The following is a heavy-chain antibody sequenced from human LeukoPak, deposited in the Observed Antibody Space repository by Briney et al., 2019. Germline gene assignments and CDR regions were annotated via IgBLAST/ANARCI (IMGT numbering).Heavy chain of an antibody. Sequence: GGSLRLSCAASGFTFSSYAMSWVRQAPGKGLEWVSAISGSGGSTYYADSVKGRFTISRDNSKNTLYLQMNSLRAEDTAVYYCAREGGITLLRGTFDYWGQGTLVTVSS. CDR2: ISGSGGST. CDR3: AREGGITLLRGTFDY. CDR1: GFTFSSYA. V-gene: IGHV3-23*01. J-gene: IGHJ4*02. D-gene: IGHD3-10*01.